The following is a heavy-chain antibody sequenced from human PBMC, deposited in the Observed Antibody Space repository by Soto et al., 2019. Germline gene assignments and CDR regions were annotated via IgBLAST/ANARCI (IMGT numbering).Heavy chain of an antibody. Sequence: ASVKVSCKASGYTFTSYDINWVRQATGQGLEWMGWINPNSGGTNYAQKFQGWVTMTRDTSISTAYMELSRLRSDDTAVYYCARGAYYDILTGYYANWGQGTLVTVSS. V-gene: IGHV1-2*04. CDR3: ARGAYYDILTGYYAN. J-gene: IGHJ4*02. D-gene: IGHD3-9*01. CDR1: GYTFTSYD. CDR2: INPNSGGT.